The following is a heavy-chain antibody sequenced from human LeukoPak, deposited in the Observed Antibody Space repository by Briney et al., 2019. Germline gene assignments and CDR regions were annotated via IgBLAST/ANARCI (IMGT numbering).Heavy chain of an antibody. D-gene: IGHD1-26*01. CDR2: IYYSGST. V-gene: IGHV4-39*07. CDR3: ARAYPRYSGSYYDY. Sequence: SETLSLTCTVSGGSISSSSYYWGWIRQPPGKGLEWIGSIYYSGSTYYNPSLKSRVTISVDTSKNQFSLKLSSVTAADTAVYYCARAYPRYSGSYYDYWGQGTLVTVSS. CDR1: GGSISSSSYY. J-gene: IGHJ4*02.